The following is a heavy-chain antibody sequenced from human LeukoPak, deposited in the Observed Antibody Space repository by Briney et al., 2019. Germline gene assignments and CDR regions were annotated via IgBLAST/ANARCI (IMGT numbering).Heavy chain of an antibody. CDR1: GFTFSSYT. Sequence: GGSLRLSCAVSGFTFSSYTMHWVRQAPGKGLEYVSAISSNGGSTYYADSVKGRFTISRDNSKNTLYLQMGSLRAKDMAVYYCARLWSGNDYWGQGTLVTVSS. CDR2: ISSNGGST. V-gene: IGHV3-64*02. D-gene: IGHD3-3*01. CDR3: ARLWSGNDY. J-gene: IGHJ4*02.